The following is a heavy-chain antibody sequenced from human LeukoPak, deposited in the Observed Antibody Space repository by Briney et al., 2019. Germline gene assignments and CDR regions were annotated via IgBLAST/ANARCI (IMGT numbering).Heavy chain of an antibody. CDR3: ARKENVYYYFDY. CDR2: IYHSGTT. Sequence: SETLSLTCTVSGGSISGSSYYWGWIRQPPGKGLEWIGYIYHSGTTYYNPSLQSRVTMSVDTSKNQFSLKLSSVTAVDTAVYYCARKENVYYYFDYWGQGTLVTVSS. D-gene: IGHD3-10*01. CDR1: GGSISGSSYY. J-gene: IGHJ4*02. V-gene: IGHV4-39*07.